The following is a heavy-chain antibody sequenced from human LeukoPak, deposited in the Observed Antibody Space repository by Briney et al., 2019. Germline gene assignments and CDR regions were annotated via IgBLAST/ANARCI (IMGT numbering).Heavy chain of an antibody. CDR1: GGSFNDYY. V-gene: IGHV4-34*12. CDR2: IIHSGRT. J-gene: IGHJ4*02. CDR3: ARLSGSGWYPYNFDY. Sequence: SETLSLTCTVYGGSFNDYYWTWIRQSPGKGLEWVAEIIHSGRTNYNPSLGSRVSLSVDTSKNQFSLKLSSVTAADTAVYYCARLSGSGWYPYNFDYWGQGTLVTVSS. D-gene: IGHD6-19*01.